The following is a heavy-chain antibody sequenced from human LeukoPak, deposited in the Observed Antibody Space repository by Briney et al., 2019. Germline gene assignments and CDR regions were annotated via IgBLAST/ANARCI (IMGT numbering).Heavy chain of an antibody. CDR1: GGSISSYY. Sequence: NPSETLSLTCTVSGGSISSYYWSWIRQPPGKGLEWIGCIYYSGSTNYNPSLKSRVTISVDTSKNQFSLKLSSVTAADTAVYYCARGRVVAATFFDYWGQGTLVTVSS. CDR2: IYYSGST. J-gene: IGHJ4*02. CDR3: ARGRVVAATFFDY. V-gene: IGHV4-59*12. D-gene: IGHD2-15*01.